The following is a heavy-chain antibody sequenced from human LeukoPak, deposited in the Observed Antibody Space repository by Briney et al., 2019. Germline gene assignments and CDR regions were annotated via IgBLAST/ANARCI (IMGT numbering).Heavy chain of an antibody. V-gene: IGHV4-4*07. Sequence: SETLSLTCTVSGVSSSSYYRSWIRQPAGKGLEWIGRIYTSGSTNYNPSLKRRVTISGDTSKNQFSLKLYSVTAADTAVYYCATRKLGNDYWGQGTLVTVSS. CDR3: ATRKLGNDY. CDR2: IYTSGST. CDR1: GVSSSSYY. D-gene: IGHD7-27*01. J-gene: IGHJ4*02.